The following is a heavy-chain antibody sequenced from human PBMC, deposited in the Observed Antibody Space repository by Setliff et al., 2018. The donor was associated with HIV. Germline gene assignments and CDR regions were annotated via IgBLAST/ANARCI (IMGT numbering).Heavy chain of an antibody. CDR3: ARGYLISGTQKSYYMDV. CDR2: MNPNTGNI. V-gene: IGHV1-8*03. Sequence: ASVKVSCKASGYTFTSYDINWVRQATGQGLEWMGWMNPNTGNIGYAQKFQGRVSITRSTSINTAYMELSTLRSEDTAVYYCARGYLISGTQKSYYMDVWGKGTTVTVSS. J-gene: IGHJ6*03. CDR1: GYTFTSYD. D-gene: IGHD1-26*01.